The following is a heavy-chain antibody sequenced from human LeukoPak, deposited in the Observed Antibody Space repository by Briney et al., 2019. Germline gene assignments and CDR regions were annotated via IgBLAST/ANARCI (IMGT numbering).Heavy chain of an antibody. V-gene: IGHV5-51*01. CDR1: GYSFTSYW. D-gene: IGHD1-20*01. J-gene: IGHJ3*02. CDR3: ARQDMTGGDAFDI. Sequence: GESLKISCKGSGYSFTSYWIGWVRQIPGKGLEWMGIIYPGDSDTRYSPSFQGQVTISADKSISTAYLQWSSLKASDTAMYYCARQDMTGGDAFDIWGQGTMVTVSA. CDR2: IYPGDSDT.